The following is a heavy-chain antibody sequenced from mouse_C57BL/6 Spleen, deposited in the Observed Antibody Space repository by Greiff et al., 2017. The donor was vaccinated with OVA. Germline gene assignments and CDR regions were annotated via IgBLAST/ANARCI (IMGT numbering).Heavy chain of an antibody. CDR3: ASSITTVVAPFDY. D-gene: IGHD1-1*01. CDR1: GYTFTDYH. CDR2: INPHNGGP. V-gene: IGHV1-22*01. Sequence: VPLQQSGPELVKPGASVKMSCKASGYTFTDYHMHWVKQSHGTSLEWIGYINPHNGGPSSSQKFKGKATLTVNKSSRTAYMELRSLTSEDSAVYYCASSITTVVAPFDYWGQGTTLTVSS. J-gene: IGHJ2*01.